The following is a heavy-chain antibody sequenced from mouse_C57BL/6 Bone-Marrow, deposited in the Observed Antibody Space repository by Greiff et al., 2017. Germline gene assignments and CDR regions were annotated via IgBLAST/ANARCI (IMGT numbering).Heavy chain of an antibody. Sequence: QVQLKQSGAELARPGASVKLSCKASGYTFTSYGISWVKQRTGQGLEWIGEIYPRSGNTYYNEKFKGKATLTADTSSSTAYMELRSLTSEDSAVYFCARSGRLRREYAMDYWGQGTSVTVSS. CDR1: GYTFTSYG. D-gene: IGHD2-4*01. CDR3: ARSGRLRREYAMDY. J-gene: IGHJ4*01. V-gene: IGHV1-81*01. CDR2: IYPRSGNT.